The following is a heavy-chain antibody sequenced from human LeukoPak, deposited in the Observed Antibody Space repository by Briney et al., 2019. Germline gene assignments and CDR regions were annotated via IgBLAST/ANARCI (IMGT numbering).Heavy chain of an antibody. V-gene: IGHV4-30-2*01. CDR1: GGSISSGGYY. CDR3: ARHVLGYSGGYYFDY. J-gene: IGHJ4*02. D-gene: IGHD5-12*01. CDR2: IYHSGST. Sequence: PSETLSLTCTVSGGSISSGGYYWSWIRQPPGKGLEWIGYIYHSGSTYYNPSLKSRVTISVDTSKNQFSLKLSSVTAADTAVYYCARHVLGYSGGYYFDYWGQGTLVTVSS.